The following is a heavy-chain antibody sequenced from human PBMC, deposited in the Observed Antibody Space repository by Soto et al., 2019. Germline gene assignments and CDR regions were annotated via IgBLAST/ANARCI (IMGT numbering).Heavy chain of an antibody. D-gene: IGHD5-12*01. V-gene: IGHV1-69*12. J-gene: IGHJ6*02. Sequence: QVQLEQSGAEVKKPGSSVKVSCKASGGTFSNSAISWVRQVPGQGLEWMGGIMPIFRTPDYAQKFQGRVTVTADESTSTAYMELSGLRSDDTAVYYYARDKDRLQLDGNYYYILDVWGQGTTVTVSS. CDR2: IMPIFRTP. CDR3: ARDKDRLQLDGNYYYILDV. CDR1: GGTFSNSA.